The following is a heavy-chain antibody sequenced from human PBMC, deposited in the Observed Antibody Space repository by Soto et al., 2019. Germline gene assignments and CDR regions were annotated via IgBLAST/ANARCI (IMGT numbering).Heavy chain of an antibody. CDR2: IIPIFGTA. CDR3: ASGINSGWPNYYYYGMDV. J-gene: IGHJ6*02. V-gene: IGHV1-69*01. Sequence: QVQLVQSGAEVKKPGSSVKVSCKASGGTFSSYAISWVRQAPGQGLEWMGGIIPIFGTANYAQKFQGRVTITADESTSTAYMELSSLRSEDTAVYYCASGINSGWPNYYYYGMDVWGQGTTVTVSS. D-gene: IGHD6-19*01. CDR1: GGTFSSYA.